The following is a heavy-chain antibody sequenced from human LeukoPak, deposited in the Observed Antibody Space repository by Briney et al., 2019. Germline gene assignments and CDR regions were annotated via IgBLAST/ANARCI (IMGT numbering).Heavy chain of an antibody. D-gene: IGHD6-19*01. CDR1: GGSISSYY. CDR3: ARDPIAVAFFDY. J-gene: IGHJ4*02. V-gene: IGHV4-4*07. CDR2: IYTSGST. Sequence: SETLSLTXTVSGGSISSYYWSWIWQTAGKGLEWIGRIYTSGSTNYNPSLKSRVTMSVDTSKNQFSLKLSSVTAGDTAVYYCARDPIAVAFFDYWGQGTLVTVSS.